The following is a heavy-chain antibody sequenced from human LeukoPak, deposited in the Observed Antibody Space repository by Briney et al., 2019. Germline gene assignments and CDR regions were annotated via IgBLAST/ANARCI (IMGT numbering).Heavy chain of an antibody. CDR2: ISYDGTNK. CDR3: VRDQKQHYYYYYGMDV. V-gene: IGHV3-30-3*01. Sequence: GGSLRLSCAASGFTFSRYSMHWVRQAPGKGLEWVAVISYDGTNKYYGDSVKGRFTMSRDNSKNTLSLQMTSLRDEDTAVYYCVRDQKQHYYYYYGMDVWGQGTTVTVSS. J-gene: IGHJ6*02. D-gene: IGHD5-18*01. CDR1: GFTFSRYS.